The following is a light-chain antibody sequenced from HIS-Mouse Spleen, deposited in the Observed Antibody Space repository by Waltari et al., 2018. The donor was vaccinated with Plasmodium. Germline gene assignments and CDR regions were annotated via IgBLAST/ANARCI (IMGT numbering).Light chain of an antibody. CDR1: SSAVGIYNL. CDR3: CSYAGSSTYV. J-gene: IGLJ1*01. CDR2: EGS. V-gene: IGLV2-23*01. Sequence: QSALTHPASVSGPPGPSITLSCTGTSSAVGIYNLFSWYQQHPGKAPKLMIYEGSKRPSGVSNRFSGSKSGNTASLTISGLQDEDEADYYCCSYAGSSTYVFGTGTKVTVL.